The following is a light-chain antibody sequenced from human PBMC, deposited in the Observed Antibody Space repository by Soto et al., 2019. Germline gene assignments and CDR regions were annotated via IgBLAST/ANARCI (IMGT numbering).Light chain of an antibody. CDR3: QQYYSSPS. V-gene: IGKV4-1*01. CDR1: QSVLFTSNNKNY. CDR2: WAS. J-gene: IGKJ5*01. Sequence: DIVMTQSPDSLAVSLGERATINCKSSQSVLFTSNNKNYLAWYQQIPGQPPKLLIYWASTRESGVPVRFSGSGSGTDFTLTISSLQAEDVAVYYCQQYYSSPSFGQGTRLEIK.